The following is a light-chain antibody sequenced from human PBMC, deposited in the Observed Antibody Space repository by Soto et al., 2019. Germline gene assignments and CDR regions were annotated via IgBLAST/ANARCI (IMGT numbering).Light chain of an antibody. CDR2: GAS. J-gene: IGKJ2*01. V-gene: IGKV3-20*01. CDR3: QQYGSSSYT. Sequence: DIVLTPSPDTLSLSPGERATLSCRASQSVSSKSLAWYQQKPGQAPRLLIYGASTRATGIPDRFSGSGSGTDFTLTISRLEPEDFAVYYCQQYGSSSYTFGQGTRLEIK. CDR1: QSVSSKS.